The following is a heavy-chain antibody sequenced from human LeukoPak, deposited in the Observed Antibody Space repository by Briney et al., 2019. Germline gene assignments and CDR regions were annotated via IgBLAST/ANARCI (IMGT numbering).Heavy chain of an antibody. CDR1: GFTFHFYG. Sequence: EGSLRLSCAASGFTFHFYGMHWVRQAPGKGLEWVGVIWYDGSYTYYVESVKGRFTISRDNSKNVLYLQMNTLRAEDTAIYYCARDSVMYSSSWYELDLWGQGILVTVSP. D-gene: IGHD6-13*01. CDR2: IWYDGSYT. J-gene: IGHJ5*02. CDR3: ARDSVMYSSSWYELDL. V-gene: IGHV3-33*01.